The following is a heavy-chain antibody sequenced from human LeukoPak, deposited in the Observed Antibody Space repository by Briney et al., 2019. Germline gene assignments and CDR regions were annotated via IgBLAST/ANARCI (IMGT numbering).Heavy chain of an antibody. CDR2: IIPDFGTA. D-gene: IGHD4-17*01. J-gene: IGHJ4*02. Sequence: SAVKDSCKASGGTFSSYAISWVRPAPGQGLEWMGGIIPDFGTANYAQKFQGRVTITADESTSTAYMELSSLRSEDTAVYYCARDRDYGDDECFFDFWGQGTLVTVSS. CDR3: ARDRDYGDDECFFDF. CDR1: GGTFSSYA. V-gene: IGHV1-69*01.